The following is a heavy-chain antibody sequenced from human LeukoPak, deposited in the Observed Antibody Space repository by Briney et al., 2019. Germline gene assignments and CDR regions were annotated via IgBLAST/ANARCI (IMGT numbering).Heavy chain of an antibody. CDR3: ARRSSSWYVEGNNWFDP. J-gene: IGHJ5*02. CDR1: GFTFSDYY. V-gene: IGHV3-11*01. CDR2: ISSSGSTI. Sequence: PGGSLRLSCAASGFTFSDYYMSWIRQAPGKGLEWVSYISSSGSTIYYADSVKGRFTISRDNAKNSLYLQMNSLRAEDTAVYYCARRSSSWYVEGNNWFDPWGQGTLVTVSS. D-gene: IGHD6-13*01.